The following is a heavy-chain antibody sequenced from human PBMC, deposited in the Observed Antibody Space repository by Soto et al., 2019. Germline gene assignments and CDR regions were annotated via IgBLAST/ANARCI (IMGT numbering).Heavy chain of an antibody. CDR1: GFNFSSYA. J-gene: IGHJ3*02. Sequence: GGSLRLSCAASGFNFSSYAMSWVRQAPGKELKRVSAISGSGGSTYYADSVKGRFTISRDNSKNTLYLQMNSLRAEDTAVYYCAKDNDYGDYDAFDIWGQGTMVTVSS. CDR3: AKDNDYGDYDAFDI. V-gene: IGHV3-23*01. CDR2: ISGSGGST. D-gene: IGHD4-17*01.